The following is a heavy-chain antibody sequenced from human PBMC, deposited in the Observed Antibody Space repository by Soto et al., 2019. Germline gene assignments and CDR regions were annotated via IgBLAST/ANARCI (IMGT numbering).Heavy chain of an antibody. Sequence: EVQLVESGGVVVQPGGSLRLSCAASGFTFDDYTMHWVRQAPGKGLEWVSLISWDGGSTYYADSVKGRFTISRDNSKNSLYLQMNSLRTEDTALYYCVKPLRYFDWLFDYWGQGTLVTVSS. CDR2: ISWDGGST. D-gene: IGHD3-9*01. CDR1: GFTFDDYT. V-gene: IGHV3-43*01. CDR3: VKPLRYFDWLFDY. J-gene: IGHJ4*02.